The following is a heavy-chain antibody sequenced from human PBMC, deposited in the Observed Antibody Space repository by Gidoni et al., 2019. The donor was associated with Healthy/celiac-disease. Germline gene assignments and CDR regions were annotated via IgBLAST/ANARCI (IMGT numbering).Heavy chain of an antibody. Sequence: QVPLQESGPGLVKPSPTLSLTCPVSGCSIRSGDYYWSWIRQPPGKGLEWIGYIYYSGSTYYNPSLKSRVTISVDTSKNQFSLKLSSVTAADTAVYYCARDSLTRGYYYYYGMDVWGQGTTVTVSS. CDR2: IYYSGST. CDR1: GCSIRSGDYY. D-gene: IGHD3-16*02. CDR3: ARDSLTRGYYYYYGMDV. J-gene: IGHJ6*02. V-gene: IGHV4-30-4*01.